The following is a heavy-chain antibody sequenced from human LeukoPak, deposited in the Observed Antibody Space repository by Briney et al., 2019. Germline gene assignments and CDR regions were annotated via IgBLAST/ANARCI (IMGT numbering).Heavy chain of an antibody. Sequence: PSETLSLTCTVSGASFSDYFWHWIRQPAGKGLEWIGRVATSGTTNYNPSLKSRVTMSVDTSKNQFSLKLTSVTAADTAVYYCARRGDSWPGSFDYWGQGTLVTASS. CDR2: VATSGTT. CDR3: ARRGDSWPGSFDY. J-gene: IGHJ4*02. V-gene: IGHV4-4*07. CDR1: GASFSDYF. D-gene: IGHD6-13*01.